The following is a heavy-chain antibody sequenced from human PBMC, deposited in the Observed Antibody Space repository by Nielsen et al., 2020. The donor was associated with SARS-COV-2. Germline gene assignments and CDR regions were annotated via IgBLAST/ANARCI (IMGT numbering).Heavy chain of an antibody. Sequence: GGSLRLSCAASGFTFSSYGMHWVRQAPGKGLEWVAVIWYDGSNKYYADSVKGRFTISRDNSKNTLYLQMNSLRAEGTAVYYCARDLLYGQDYFDYWGQGTLVTVSS. CDR1: GFTFSSYG. V-gene: IGHV3-33*01. CDR3: ARDLLYGQDYFDY. CDR2: IWYDGSNK. J-gene: IGHJ4*02. D-gene: IGHD2/OR15-2a*01.